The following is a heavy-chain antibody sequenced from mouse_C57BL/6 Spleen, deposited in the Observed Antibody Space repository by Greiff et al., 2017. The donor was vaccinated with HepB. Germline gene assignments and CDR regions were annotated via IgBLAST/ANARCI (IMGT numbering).Heavy chain of an antibody. V-gene: IGHV5-4*03. Sequence: DVKLVESGGGLVKPGGSLKLSCAASGFTFSSYAMSWVRQTPEKRLEWVATISDGGSYTYYPDNVKGRFTISRDNAKNNLYLQMSHLKSEDTAMYYCATSYGSSNYFDYWGQGTTLTVSS. CDR1: GFTFSSYA. D-gene: IGHD1-1*01. CDR3: ATSYGSSNYFDY. CDR2: ISDGGSYT. J-gene: IGHJ2*01.